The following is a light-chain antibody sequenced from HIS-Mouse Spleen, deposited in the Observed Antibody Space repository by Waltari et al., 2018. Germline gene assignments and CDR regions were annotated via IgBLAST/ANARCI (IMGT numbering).Light chain of an antibody. CDR3: QQYGSSFT. CDR1: QSVSSSY. CDR2: GAS. J-gene: IGKJ3*01. Sequence: EIALTQSPGTLSLSPGERATLSCRASQSVSSSYLAWYQQKPGQAPRLLIYGASSRATGLPDRFSGSGSGTDFTLTISRLEPEDFAVYYCQQYGSSFTFGPGTKVDIK. V-gene: IGKV3-20*01.